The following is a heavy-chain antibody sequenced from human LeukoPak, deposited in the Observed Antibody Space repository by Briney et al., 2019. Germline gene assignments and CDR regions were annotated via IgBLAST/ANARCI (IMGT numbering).Heavy chain of an antibody. V-gene: IGHV1-2*02. CDR2: INPNSGGT. Sequence: ASVKVSCKASGYAFTGYYMHWVRQAPGQGLEWMGWINPNSGGTNYAQKFQGRVTMTRDTSISTAYMELSRLRSDDTAVYYCARGAYDYYGSGSYVDYWGQGTLVTVSS. D-gene: IGHD3-10*01. CDR1: GYAFTGYY. J-gene: IGHJ4*02. CDR3: ARGAYDYYGSGSYVDY.